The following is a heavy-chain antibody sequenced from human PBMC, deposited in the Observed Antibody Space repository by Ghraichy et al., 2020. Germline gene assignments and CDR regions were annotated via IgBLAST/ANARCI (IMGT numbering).Heavy chain of an antibody. CDR2: IYYRGNT. Sequence: SETLSLTCPVSGGSISSNSYYWDWIRQPPGKGLEWIGSIYYRGNTYYNPSLKSRVTISVDMSKTQFSLNLSSVTAADAAVYYCAGRARTYFDYWGPGILVTVSS. J-gene: IGHJ4*02. V-gene: IGHV4-39*01. CDR3: AGRARTYFDY. CDR1: GGSISSNSYY.